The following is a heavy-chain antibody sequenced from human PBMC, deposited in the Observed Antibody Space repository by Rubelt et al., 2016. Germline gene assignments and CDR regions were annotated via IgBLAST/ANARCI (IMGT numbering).Heavy chain of an antibody. CDR3: ATLGYCSGGSCYMNDY. V-gene: IGHV3-48*01. J-gene: IGHJ4*02. CDR2: ITSSSGVI. D-gene: IGHD2-15*01. CDR1: GFTFSTYN. Sequence: VQLVESGGGLVQPGGSLRLSCAASGFTFSTYNMNWVRQAPGKGLEWVSFITSSSGVIYYADSVRGRFTISRDNSENTVYLQMNSLRPEDAAVYYCATLGYCSGGSCYMNDYWGQGTLVTVSS.